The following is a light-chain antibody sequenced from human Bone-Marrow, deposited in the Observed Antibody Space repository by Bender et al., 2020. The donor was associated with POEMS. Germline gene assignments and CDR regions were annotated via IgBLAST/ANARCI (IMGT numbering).Light chain of an antibody. V-gene: IGLV2-23*01. CDR1: SSDVGAYNL. CDR2: EDN. Sequence: QSALTQPASVSGSPGQSITISCTGASSDVGAYNLVSWFQQHPGKAPKLMIYEDNKRPSGVSNRFSGSKSGNTASLTISGLQAEDEADYFCCSYAGRSTVVFGGGTRLTVL. CDR3: CSYAGRSTVV. J-gene: IGLJ2*01.